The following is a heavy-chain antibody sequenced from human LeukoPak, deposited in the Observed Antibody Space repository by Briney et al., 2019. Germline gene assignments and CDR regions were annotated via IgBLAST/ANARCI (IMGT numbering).Heavy chain of an antibody. CDR2: IKQDGSEK. CDR1: RFFSSYW. J-gene: IGHJ5*02. Sequence: HPGGSLRLSCTASRFFSSYWMSWVRQAPGKGLEWVANIKQDGSEKYYVDSVKGGFTISRDNTKNSLYLQMNSLRAEDTAVYYCARGRSITTTGNYWFDPWGQGTLVTVSS. D-gene: IGHD1-1*01. V-gene: IGHV3-7*01. CDR3: ARGRSITTTGNYWFDP.